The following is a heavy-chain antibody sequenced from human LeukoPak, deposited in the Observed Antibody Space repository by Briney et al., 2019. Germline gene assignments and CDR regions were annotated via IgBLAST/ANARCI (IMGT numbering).Heavy chain of an antibody. CDR2: IYTSGST. CDR1: GGSISSGSYY. J-gene: IGHJ3*02. CDR3: ARESLVVEPPYEAFDI. V-gene: IGHV4-61*02. Sequence: PSETLSLTCTVSGGSISSGSYYWSWIRQPAGKGLEWIGRIYTSGSTNYNPSLKSRVTISVDTSKNQFSLKLSSVTAADTAVYYCARESLVVEPPYEAFDIWGQGTMVTVSS. D-gene: IGHD3-22*01.